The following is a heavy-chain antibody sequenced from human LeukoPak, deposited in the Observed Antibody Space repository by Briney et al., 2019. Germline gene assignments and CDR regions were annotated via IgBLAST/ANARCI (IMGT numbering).Heavy chain of an antibody. Sequence: PGGSLILSCAASGFTVSSNYMTWVRQAPGKGLEWVSLIYSGGSTSYADSVRGRFTISRDNSKNTRYLQMNSLRAEDTAVYYCARIETDADAFDIWGQGTLVTASS. J-gene: IGHJ3*02. CDR3: ARIETDADAFDI. CDR1: GFTVSSNY. CDR2: IYSGGST. V-gene: IGHV3-66*01. D-gene: IGHD1-1*01.